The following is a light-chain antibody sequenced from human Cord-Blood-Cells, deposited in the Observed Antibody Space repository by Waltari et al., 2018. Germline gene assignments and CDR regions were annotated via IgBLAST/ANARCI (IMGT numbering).Light chain of an antibody. V-gene: IGKV1-39*01. J-gene: IGKJ2*01. Sequence: DIQMTQSPSSLSAYVGYRVTITCRASQSISSYLNWYQQKPGKAPKLLIYAASSLQSGVPSRFSGSGSGTDFTLTISSLQPEDFATYYCQQSYSTPYTFGQGTKLEIK. CDR3: QQSYSTPYT. CDR2: AAS. CDR1: QSISSY.